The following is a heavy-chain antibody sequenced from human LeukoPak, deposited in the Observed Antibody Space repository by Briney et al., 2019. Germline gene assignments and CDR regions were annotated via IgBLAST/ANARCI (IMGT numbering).Heavy chain of an antibody. CDR2: IYLGGGT. J-gene: IGHJ4*02. D-gene: IGHD3-22*01. Sequence: GGSLRLSCAASGIAVTTNYMSWVRQAPGKGLEWVSVIYLGGGTHHADSVKGRFTISRDYSMNTLYLEINSLRVEETAIYYCASPSNNSRYAFDYWGQGTLVTVSS. CDR3: ASPSNNSRYAFDY. CDR1: GIAVTTNY. V-gene: IGHV3-53*01.